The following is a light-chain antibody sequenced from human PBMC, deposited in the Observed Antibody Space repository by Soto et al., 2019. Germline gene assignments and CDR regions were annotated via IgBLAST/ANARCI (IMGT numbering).Light chain of an antibody. CDR1: SSNIGAGYD. CDR3: QSYDSSLSVFDV. V-gene: IGLV1-40*01. J-gene: IGLJ1*01. Sequence: QSVLTPPPSVYGAPGQRVTISCTGSSSNIGAGYDVHWYQQLPGTAPKLLIYGNSNRPSGVPDRFSGSKSGTSASLAITGLQAEDDADYDCQSYDSSLSVFDVFGTGTKLTVL. CDR2: GNS.